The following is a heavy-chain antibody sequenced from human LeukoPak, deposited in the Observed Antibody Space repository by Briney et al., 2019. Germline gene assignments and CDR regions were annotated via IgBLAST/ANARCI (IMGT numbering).Heavy chain of an antibody. Sequence: SVKVSCKASGGTFSSYAISWVRQAPGQGLEWMGGIIPIFGTTNNAQKFQGRVTITADKSTSTAYMELNSLRSEDTAVYYCARDSGERGSGSYLIAYWGQGTLVTVSS. V-gene: IGHV1-69*06. CDR3: ARDSGERGSGSYLIAY. D-gene: IGHD3-10*01. J-gene: IGHJ4*02. CDR2: IIPIFGTT. CDR1: GGTFSSYA.